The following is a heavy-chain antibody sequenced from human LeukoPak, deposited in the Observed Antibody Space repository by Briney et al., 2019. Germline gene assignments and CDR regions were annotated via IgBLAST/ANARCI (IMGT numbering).Heavy chain of an antibody. J-gene: IGHJ6*02. Sequence: GASVKVSCKASGYTFTSYGISWVRQAPGQGLEWMRWISAYNGNTNYAQKLQGRVTMTTDTSTSTAYMELRSLRSDDTAVYYCARVVRYGDYYYYGMDVWGQGTTVTVSS. CDR1: GYTFTSYG. D-gene: IGHD1-1*01. CDR3: ARVVRYGDYYYYGMDV. CDR2: ISAYNGNT. V-gene: IGHV1-18*01.